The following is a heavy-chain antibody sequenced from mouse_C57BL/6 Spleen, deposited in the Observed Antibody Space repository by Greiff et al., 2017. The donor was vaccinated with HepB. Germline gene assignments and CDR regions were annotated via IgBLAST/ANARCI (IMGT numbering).Heavy chain of an antibody. CDR2: INPYNGGT. CDR1: GYTFTDYY. D-gene: IGHD1-1*01. V-gene: IGHV1-19*01. Sequence: VQLQQSGPVLVKPGASVKMSCKASGYTFTDYYMNWVKQSHGKSLEWIGVINPYNGGTSYNQKFKGKATLTVDKSSSTAYMELNSLTSEDSAVYDCARRDYGSSYGYFDVWGTGTTVTVSS. CDR3: ARRDYGSSYGYFDV. J-gene: IGHJ1*03.